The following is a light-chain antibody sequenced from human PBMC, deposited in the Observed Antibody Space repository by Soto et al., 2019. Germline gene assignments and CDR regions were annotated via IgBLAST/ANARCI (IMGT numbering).Light chain of an antibody. CDR2: AAS. CDR3: QQSYSSPPT. Sequence: DIQMTQSPSSLSASVEDRAIITCRASQSISNHLNWYQQKTGKAPKLLIFAASSLQSGVPSRFSGSRSGPDFTLTISSLQPEDFTTYYCQQSYSSPPTFGQGTKVDIK. CDR1: QSISNH. J-gene: IGKJ1*01. V-gene: IGKV1-39*01.